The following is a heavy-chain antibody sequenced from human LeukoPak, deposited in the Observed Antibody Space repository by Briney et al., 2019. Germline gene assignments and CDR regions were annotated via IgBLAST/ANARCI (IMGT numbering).Heavy chain of an antibody. CDR2: INPDGSGT. V-gene: IGHV3-74*01. CDR3: ARDSGSGSYSGY. J-gene: IGHJ4*02. D-gene: IGHD3-10*01. CDR1: GFTFSSYW. Sequence: GGSLRLSCAASGFTFSSYWMHWVRQGPGKGLVWVSRINPDGSGTSHADSVKGRFTISRDNAKNTLYLQMNSLRVEDTAVYYCARDSGSGSYSGYWGLGALVTVSS.